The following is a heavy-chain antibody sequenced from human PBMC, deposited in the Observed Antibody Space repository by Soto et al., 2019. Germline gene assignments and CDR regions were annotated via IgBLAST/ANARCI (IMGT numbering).Heavy chain of an antibody. CDR2: IYYSGST. CDR3: ARLPRGSSWYGYFDY. Sequence: QVQLQESGPGLVKPSQTLSLTCTVSGGSISSGGYYWSWIRQHPGKGLEWIGYIYYSGSTYYNPYLKSRVTISVDTSKNQFSLKLSALTAADTAVYYGARLPRGSSWYGYFDYWGQGTVVTVSS. J-gene: IGHJ4*02. V-gene: IGHV4-31*03. D-gene: IGHD6-13*01. CDR1: GGSISSGGYY.